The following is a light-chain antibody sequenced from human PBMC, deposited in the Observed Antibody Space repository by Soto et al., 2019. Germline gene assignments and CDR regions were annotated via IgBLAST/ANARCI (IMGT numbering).Light chain of an antibody. Sequence: RTHSPSARSVSAGDRAALSCRASQSVGSSLAWFQQRPGQAPRLLIYGASTRATGIPSRFSGSGSGTEFTLTISSLQSQDFAVYYCQQFNTWPRTFGQGTKVDI. CDR3: QQFNTWPRT. V-gene: IGKV3-15*01. J-gene: IGKJ1*01. CDR1: QSVGSS. CDR2: GAS.